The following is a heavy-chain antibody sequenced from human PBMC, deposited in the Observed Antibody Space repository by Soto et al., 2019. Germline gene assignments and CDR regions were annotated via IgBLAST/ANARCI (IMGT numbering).Heavy chain of an antibody. D-gene: IGHD3-10*01. Sequence: SETLSLTCTVSGGSISSSSYYWGWIRQPPGKGLEWIGSIYYSGYTYYNPSLKSRVTISVDTSKNQFSLKLSSVTAADTAVYYCAREFYYGSESPKYYFDYWGQGTLVTVSS. CDR1: GGSISSSSYY. CDR2: IYYSGYT. J-gene: IGHJ4*02. CDR3: AREFYYGSESPKYYFDY. V-gene: IGHV4-39*02.